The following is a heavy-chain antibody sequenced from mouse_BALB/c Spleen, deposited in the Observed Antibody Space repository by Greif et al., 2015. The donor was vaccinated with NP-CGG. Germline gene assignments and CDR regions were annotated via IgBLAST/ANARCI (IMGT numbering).Heavy chain of an antibody. CDR3: ALYYGYDGGFDY. V-gene: IGHV1-69*02. Sequence: QVQLQQSGAELVKPGASVKLSCKASGYTFTSYWMHWVKQRPGQGLEWIGEIDPSDSYTNYNQKFKGKATLTVDKSSSTAYMQLSSLTSEDSAVYYCALYYGYDGGFDYWGQGTTLTVSS. J-gene: IGHJ2*01. CDR1: GYTFTSYW. D-gene: IGHD2-2*01. CDR2: IDPSDSYT.